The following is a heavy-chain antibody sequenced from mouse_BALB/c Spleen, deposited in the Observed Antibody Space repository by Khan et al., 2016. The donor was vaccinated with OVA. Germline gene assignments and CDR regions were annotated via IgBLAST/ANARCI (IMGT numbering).Heavy chain of an antibody. CDR1: GFSLSRYN. J-gene: IGHJ4*01. CDR2: IWGGGGT. CDR3: ARAYYRYDGYYAMDY. Sequence: QVQLKQSGPGLVAPPQSLSITCTVSGFSLSRYNIHWVRQPPGKGLEWLGMIWGGGGTDYNSTLKSRLSIRQDNSKSQVLLKMNSLQTDDTAMYFCARAYYRYDGYYAMDYWGQGTSVTVSS. V-gene: IGHV2-6-4*01. D-gene: IGHD2-14*01.